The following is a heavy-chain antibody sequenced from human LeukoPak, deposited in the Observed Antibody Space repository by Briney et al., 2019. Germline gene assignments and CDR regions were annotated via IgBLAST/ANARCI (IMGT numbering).Heavy chain of an antibody. J-gene: IGHJ6*03. V-gene: IGHV1-2*02. CDR2: INPKSGGT. Sequence: ASVKVSCKASGYTFSGYYMHWVRQAPGQGLEWMGWINPKSGGTNEAQKFHDRVTMTRDTSIRTAYMEVSRLRSDDTAVYYCARTTEGYCSSASCFGFSYSYYMDVWGKGTTVTISS. CDR1: GYTFSGYY. CDR3: ARTTEGYCSSASCFGFSYSYYMDV. D-gene: IGHD2-2*01.